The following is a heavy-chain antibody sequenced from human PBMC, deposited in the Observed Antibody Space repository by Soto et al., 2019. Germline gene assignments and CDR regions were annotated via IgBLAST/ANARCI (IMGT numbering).Heavy chain of an antibody. D-gene: IGHD3-16*01. CDR2: IYYSGSS. CDR1: GGSIGSYY. J-gene: IGHJ3*02. V-gene: IGHV4-59*01. Sequence: ETLSLTCTVSGGSIGSYYWSWIRQPPGKGLEWIGHIYYSGSSSYNPSLKSRVTMSVDTSKNQFSLNLSSLTATDTAVYYCARFPDLIYDAFDIWGQGTMVTVSS. CDR3: ARFPDLIYDAFDI.